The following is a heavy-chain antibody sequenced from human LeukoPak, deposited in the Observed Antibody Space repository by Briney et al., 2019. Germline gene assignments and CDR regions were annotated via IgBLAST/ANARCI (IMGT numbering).Heavy chain of an antibody. CDR3: ARDSTNMDV. V-gene: IGHV4-34*01. CDR1: GGSFSGYY. D-gene: IGHD2-2*01. CDR2: INHSGST. J-gene: IGHJ6*02. Sequence: PSETLSLTCAVYGGSFSGYYWSWIRQPPGKGLEWIGEINHSGSTNYNPSLKSRVTISVDTSKNQFSLKLSSVTAADTAVYYCARDSTNMDVWGQGTTVTVSS.